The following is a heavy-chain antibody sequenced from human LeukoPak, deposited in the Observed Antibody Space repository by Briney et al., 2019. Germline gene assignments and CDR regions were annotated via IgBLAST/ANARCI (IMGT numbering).Heavy chain of an antibody. J-gene: IGHJ4*02. CDR2: IYYSGST. CDR3: ARGMAATGGIFDY. D-gene: IGHD7-27*01. V-gene: IGHV4-31*03. CDR1: GGSISSGGYY. Sequence: SETLSLTCTVSGGSISSGGYYWSCIRQNPGKGLEWIGYIYYSGSTYYNPSLKSRVTISVDTSKNQFSLKLSSVTAADTAVYYCARGMAATGGIFDYWGQGTLVTVSS.